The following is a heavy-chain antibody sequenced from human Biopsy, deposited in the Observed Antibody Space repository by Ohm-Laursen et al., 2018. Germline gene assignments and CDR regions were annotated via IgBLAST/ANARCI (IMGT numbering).Heavy chain of an antibody. CDR2: TYYRSQWHS. CDR3: ARETPTGIPFNWFDP. J-gene: IGHJ5*02. Sequence: QTLSLTCAISGDSVSNKDAAWNWIRRSPSRGLEWLGRTYYRSQWHSDYAVFVRSRITIKSDTSRNQFSLQLNSVTPDDTVVYFCARETPTGIPFNWFDPWGQGTLVTVSS. D-gene: IGHD1-1*01. CDR1: GDSVSNKDAA. V-gene: IGHV6-1*01.